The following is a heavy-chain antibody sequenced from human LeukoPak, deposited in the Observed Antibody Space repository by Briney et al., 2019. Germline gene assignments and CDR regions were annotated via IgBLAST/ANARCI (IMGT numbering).Heavy chain of an antibody. CDR1: GGSISSSSYY. J-gene: IGHJ4*02. D-gene: IGHD3-22*01. Sequence: KPSETLSLTCTVSGGSISSSSYYWGWIRQPPGKGLEWTGSIYYSGSTYYNPSLKSRVTISVDTSKNQFSLKLSSVTAADTAVYYCARHPLVLLLPTPYYFDYWGQGTLVTVSS. CDR3: ARHPLVLLLPTPYYFDY. V-gene: IGHV4-39*01. CDR2: IYYSGST.